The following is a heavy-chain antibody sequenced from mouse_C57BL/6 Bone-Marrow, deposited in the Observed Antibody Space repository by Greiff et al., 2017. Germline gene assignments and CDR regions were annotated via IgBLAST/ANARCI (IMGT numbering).Heavy chain of an antibody. V-gene: IGHV1-50*01. CDR3: ASIYDGYWSY. D-gene: IGHD2-3*01. CDR2: IDPSDSYT. J-gene: IGHJ2*01. Sequence: LQQPGAELVKPGASVKLSCKASGYTFTSYWMQWVKQRPGQGLEWIGEIDPSDSYTNYNQKFKGKATLTVDTSSSTAYMQLSSLTSEDSAVYYCASIYDGYWSYWGQGTTLTVSS. CDR1: GYTFTSYW.